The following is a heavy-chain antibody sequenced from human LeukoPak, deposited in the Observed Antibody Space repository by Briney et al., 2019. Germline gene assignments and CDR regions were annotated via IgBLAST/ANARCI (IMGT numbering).Heavy chain of an antibody. J-gene: IGHJ4*02. CDR3: AKGSGRGYSYGLEY. CDR2: ISSSAGST. Sequence: QPGGSLRLSCVASGFTFSSYGMTWVRQAPGKGPEWVSVISSSAGSTYYADSVKGRFTISRDNSKNTLYLQMNSLRAEDTAVYYCAKGSGRGYSYGLEYWGQGTLVTVSS. D-gene: IGHD5-18*01. CDR1: GFTFSSYG. V-gene: IGHV3-23*01.